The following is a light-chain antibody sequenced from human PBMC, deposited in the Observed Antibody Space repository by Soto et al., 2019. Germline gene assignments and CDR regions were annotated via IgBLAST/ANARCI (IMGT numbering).Light chain of an antibody. V-gene: IGLV2-11*01. CDR2: DVS. CDR3: CSYAGSYTLV. Sequence: QSALTQPRSVSGSPGQSVTISCTGTSSDIGGYNFVSWYQQHPGKVPRLMIYDVSKRPSGVPDRFSGSKSGNTASLTISGLQAEDEADYYCCSYAGSYTLVLGGGTKLTVL. CDR1: SSDIGGYNF. J-gene: IGLJ2*01.